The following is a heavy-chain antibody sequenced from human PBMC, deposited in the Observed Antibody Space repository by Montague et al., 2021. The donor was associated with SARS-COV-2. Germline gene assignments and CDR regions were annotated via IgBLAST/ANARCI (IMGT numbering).Heavy chain of an antibody. CDR3: ARLKAPYCSSTSCYSASWFDP. J-gene: IGHJ5*02. Sequence: SETLSLTCTVSGGSISSSSYYWGWIRQPPGKGLEWIGSIYYSGGTYYNPSLKSRVTISVDTPKNQFSLKLSSVTAADTAVYYCARLKAPYCSSTSCYSASWFDPWGQGTLVTVSS. V-gene: IGHV4-39*01. D-gene: IGHD2-2*01. CDR2: IYYSGGT. CDR1: GGSISSSSYY.